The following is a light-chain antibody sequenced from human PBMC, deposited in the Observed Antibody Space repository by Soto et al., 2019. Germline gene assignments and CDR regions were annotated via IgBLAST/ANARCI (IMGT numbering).Light chain of an antibody. CDR3: SSFAGSDKLGV. V-gene: IGLV2-8*01. Sequence: QSALTQPPSASGSPGQSVTISCTGTSSDVGGYDYVSWYQQHPGKAPKLMIYEVSKRPSGVPDRFSGSKSGNTASLTVSGLQAEDEGDYYCSSFAGSDKLGVFGGGTQLTVL. CDR1: SSDVGGYDY. CDR2: EVS. J-gene: IGLJ2*01.